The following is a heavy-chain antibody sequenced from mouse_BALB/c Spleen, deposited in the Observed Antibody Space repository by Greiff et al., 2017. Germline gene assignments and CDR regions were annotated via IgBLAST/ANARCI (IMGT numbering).Heavy chain of an antibody. CDR1: GFTFSSYA. V-gene: IGHV5-6-5*01. CDR3: ARGPYSTTVVARMDY. CDR2: ISSGGST. J-gene: IGHJ4*01. D-gene: IGHD1-1*01. Sequence: EVKVVESGGGLVKPGGSLKLSCAASGFTFSSYAMSWVRQTPEKRLEWVASISSGGSTYYPDSVKGRFTISRDNARNILYLQMSSLRSEDTAMYYCARGPYSTTVVARMDYWGQGTSVTVSS.